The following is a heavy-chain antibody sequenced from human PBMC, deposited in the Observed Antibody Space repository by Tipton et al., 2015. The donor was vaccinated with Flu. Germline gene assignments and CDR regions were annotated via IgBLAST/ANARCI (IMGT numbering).Heavy chain of an antibody. CDR3: ARTAQRVPNDAFDI. V-gene: IGHV3-7*03. D-gene: IGHD3-10*01. CDR1: GFTFSSYW. J-gene: IGHJ3*02. Sequence: SLRLSCAASGFTFSSYWMSWVRQAPGKGLEWVANIKQDGSEKYYVDSVKGRFTISRDNAKNSLYLQMNSLRAEDTAVYYCARTAQRVPNDAFDIWGQGTMVTVSS. CDR2: IKQDGSEK.